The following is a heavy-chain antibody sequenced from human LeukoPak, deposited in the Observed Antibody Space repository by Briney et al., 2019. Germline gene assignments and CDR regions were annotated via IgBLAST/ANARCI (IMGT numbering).Heavy chain of an antibody. CDR3: AKEPGLSYSVTPFDY. V-gene: IGHV3-23*01. J-gene: IGHJ4*02. CDR2: TSGSGGST. D-gene: IGHD1-26*01. CDR1: GFTFRSYA. Sequence: PGGSLRLSCAASGFTFRSYAMSWVPQAPGKGLEWVSATSGSGGSTYYADSVKGRFTISRDNSKNTLYLQMNSLRAEDTAVYYCAKEPGLSYSVTPFDYWGQGTLITVSS.